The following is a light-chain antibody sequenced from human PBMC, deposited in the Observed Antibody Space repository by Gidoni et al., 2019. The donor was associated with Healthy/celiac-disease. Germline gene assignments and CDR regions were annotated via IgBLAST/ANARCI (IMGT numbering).Light chain of an antibody. J-gene: IGKJ1*01. V-gene: IGKV1-39*01. CDR2: AAS. Sequence: SASVGDRVTITCRASQSISSYLNWYQQKPGKAPKLLIYAASILQSGVPSRFSGSGSGTDFTLTISSLQPEDFATYYCQQRYSTPWTFGQGTKVEIK. CDR3: QQRYSTPWT. CDR1: QSISSY.